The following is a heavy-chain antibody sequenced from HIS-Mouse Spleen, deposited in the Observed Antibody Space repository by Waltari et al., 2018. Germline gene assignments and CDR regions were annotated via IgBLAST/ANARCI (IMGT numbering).Heavy chain of an antibody. V-gene: IGHV4-38-2*02. CDR3: ASPPGDIVVVVAATNAFDI. Sequence: VQLQESGPGLVKPSETLSLTCTVSGYSISSGYYWGWIRQPPGKGLEWIGSIYHSGRTYGNQSLKSRVPISVDTSKNRLSLKLSSVTAADTAVYYCASPPGDIVVVVAATNAFDIWGQGTMVTVSS. D-gene: IGHD2-15*01. CDR2: IYHSGRT. CDR1: GYSISSGYY. J-gene: IGHJ3*02.